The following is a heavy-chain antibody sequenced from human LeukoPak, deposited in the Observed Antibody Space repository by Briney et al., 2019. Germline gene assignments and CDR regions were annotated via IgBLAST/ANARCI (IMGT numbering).Heavy chain of an antibody. J-gene: IGHJ6*02. CDR3: ARGGLRQWLTVRVGYYYGMDV. Sequence: GGSLRLSCAASGFTFSSYSMNWVRQAPGKGLEWVSYISSSSSTIYYADSVKGRFTISRDNAKNSLYLQMNSLRAEDTAVYYCARGGLRQWLTVRVGYYYGMDVWGQGTTVTVSS. D-gene: IGHD6-19*01. CDR2: ISSSSSTI. CDR1: GFTFSSYS. V-gene: IGHV3-48*04.